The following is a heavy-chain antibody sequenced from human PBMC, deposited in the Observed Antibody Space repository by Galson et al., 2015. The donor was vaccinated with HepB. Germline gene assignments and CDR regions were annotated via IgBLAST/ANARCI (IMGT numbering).Heavy chain of an antibody. CDR3: AREMCSSTSCLVQPSAIDY. V-gene: IGHV1-8*01. J-gene: IGHJ4*02. Sequence: SVKVSCKASGYTFTSYDINWVRQATGQGLEWMGWMNPNSGNTGYAQKFQGRVTMTRNTSISTAYMELSSLRSEDTAVYYCAREMCSSTSCLVQPSAIDYWGQGTLVTVSS. CDR2: MNPNSGNT. D-gene: IGHD2-2*01. CDR1: GYTFTSYD.